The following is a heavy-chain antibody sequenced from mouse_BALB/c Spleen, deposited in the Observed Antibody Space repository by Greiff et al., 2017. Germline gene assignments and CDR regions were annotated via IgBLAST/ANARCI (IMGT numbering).Heavy chain of an antibody. CDR2: ILPGSGST. CDR1: GYTFSSYW. Sequence: QVQLQQSGAELMKPGASVKISCKATGYTFSSYWIEWVKQRPGHGLEWIGEILPGSGSTNYNEKFKGKATFTADTSSNTAYMQLSSLTSEDSAVYYCAIYDYDSAYWGQGTLVTVSA. CDR3: AIYDYDSAY. D-gene: IGHD2-4*01. J-gene: IGHJ3*01. V-gene: IGHV1-9*01.